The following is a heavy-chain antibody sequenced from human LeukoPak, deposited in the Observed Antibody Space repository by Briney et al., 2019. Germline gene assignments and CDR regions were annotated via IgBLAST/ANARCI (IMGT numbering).Heavy chain of an antibody. CDR3: ARAPRYYDYVWGSYRVPHFDY. CDR2: INPSGGST. D-gene: IGHD3-16*02. CDR1: GYTFTSYY. J-gene: IGHJ4*02. V-gene: IGHV1-46*01. Sequence: ASVKVSCKASGYTFTSYYMHWVRQAPGQGLEWMGIINPSGGSTSYAQKFQGRVTMTRDTSISTAYMELSRLRSDDTAVYYCARAPRYYDYVWGSYRVPHFDYWGQGTLVTVSS.